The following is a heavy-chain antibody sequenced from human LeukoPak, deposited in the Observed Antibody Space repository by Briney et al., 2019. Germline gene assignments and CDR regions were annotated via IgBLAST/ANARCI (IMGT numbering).Heavy chain of an antibody. V-gene: IGHV1-46*01. D-gene: IGHD5-18*01. CDR2: INPSGGST. Sequence: GASVKVSCKASGYTFTSYYMHWVRQAPGQGLEWMGIINPSGGSTSYAQKFQGRVTMTRDTSTSTVYMELSSLRSEDAAVYYCARVTYSYGTDYWGQGTLVTVSS. J-gene: IGHJ4*02. CDR1: GYTFTSYY. CDR3: ARVTYSYGTDY.